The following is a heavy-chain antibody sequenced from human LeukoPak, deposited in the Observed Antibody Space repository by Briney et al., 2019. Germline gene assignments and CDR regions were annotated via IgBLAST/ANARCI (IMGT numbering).Heavy chain of an antibody. V-gene: IGHV4-59*01. CDR3: ARGVYDYVWGSYDY. J-gene: IGHJ4*02. Sequence: SETLSLTCTVSSGSISNYYWSWIRQPPGKGLEWIGYIHYSGSTNYNPSLRSRVTISADTSKNQFSLKLSSVTAADTALYYCARGVYDYVWGSYDYWGQGSLVIVSS. CDR2: IHYSGST. D-gene: IGHD3-16*01. CDR1: SGSISNYY.